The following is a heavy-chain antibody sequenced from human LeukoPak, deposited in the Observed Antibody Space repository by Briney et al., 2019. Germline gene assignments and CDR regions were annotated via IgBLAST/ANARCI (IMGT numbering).Heavy chain of an antibody. CDR1: GGSFSGYY. D-gene: IGHD3-22*01. CDR3: TRGSIAYYYMDV. V-gene: IGHV4-34*01. J-gene: IGHJ6*03. Sequence: SETLSLTCAVYGGSFSGYYWSWIRQPPGKGLEWIGEINHSGSTNYNPSLKSRVTISVDTSKNQFSLKLSSVTAADTAVYYCTRGSIAYYYMDVWGKGTTVTISS. CDR2: INHSGST.